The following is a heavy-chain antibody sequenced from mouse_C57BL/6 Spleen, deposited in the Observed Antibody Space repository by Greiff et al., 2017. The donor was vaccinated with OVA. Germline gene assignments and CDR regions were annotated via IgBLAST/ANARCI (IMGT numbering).Heavy chain of an antibody. CDR3: ARDSSGWAMDY. V-gene: IGHV5-4*01. CDR2: ISDGGSYT. CDR1: GFTFSSYA. Sequence: EVQGVESGGGLVKPGGSLKLSCAASGFTFSSYAMSWVRQTPEKRLEWVATISDGGSYTYYPDNVKGRFTISRDNAKNNLYLQMSHLKSEDTAMYYCARDSSGWAMDYWGQGTSVTVSS. D-gene: IGHD3-2*02. J-gene: IGHJ4*01.